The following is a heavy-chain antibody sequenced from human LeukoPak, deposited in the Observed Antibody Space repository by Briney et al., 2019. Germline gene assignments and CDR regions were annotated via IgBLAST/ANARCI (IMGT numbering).Heavy chain of an antibody. CDR2: ISSSSSYI. V-gene: IGHV3-21*05. CDR3: ARDRSGSSSDY. J-gene: IGHJ4*02. CDR1: GFTFSNYE. D-gene: IGHD3-10*01. Sequence: GGSLRLSCAASGFTFSNYEMHWVRQAPGKGLEWVSYISSSSSYIYYADSVKGRFTISRDNAKNSLYLQMNSLRAEDTAVYYCARDRSGSSSDYWGQGTLVTVSS.